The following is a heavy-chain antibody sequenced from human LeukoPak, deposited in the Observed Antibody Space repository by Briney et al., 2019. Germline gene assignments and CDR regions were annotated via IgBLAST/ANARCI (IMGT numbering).Heavy chain of an antibody. D-gene: IGHD2/OR15-2a*01. V-gene: IGHV3-74*01. CDR3: ARDSNYGMDV. CDR2: INTDGSST. CDR1: GFTFSPYW. Sequence: AGGSLRLSCAASGFTFSPYWMHWVRQAPGKGLVWVSHINTDGSSTTYADSVKGRFTISRDNAKSTLYLLMNSLRAEDTAVYYCARDSNYGMDVWGQGTTVTVSS. J-gene: IGHJ6*02.